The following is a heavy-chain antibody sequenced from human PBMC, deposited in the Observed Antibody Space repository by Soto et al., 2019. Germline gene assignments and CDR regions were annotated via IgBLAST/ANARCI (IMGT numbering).Heavy chain of an antibody. J-gene: IGHJ6*02. V-gene: IGHV3-21*01. Sequence: PGGSLRLSCAASGFTFSSYSMNWVRQAPGKGLEWVSSISSSSSYIYYADSVKGRFTISRDNAKNSLYLQMNSLRAEDTAVYYCARWLTDEYSSGWYVNYYYYYGMDVWGQGTTVTVSS. CDR3: ARWLTDEYSSGWYVNYYYYYGMDV. CDR1: GFTFSSYS. D-gene: IGHD6-19*01. CDR2: ISSSSSYI.